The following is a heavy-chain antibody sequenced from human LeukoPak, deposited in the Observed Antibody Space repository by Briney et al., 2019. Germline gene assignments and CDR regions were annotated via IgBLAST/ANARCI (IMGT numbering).Heavy chain of an antibody. V-gene: IGHV4-59*01. D-gene: IGHD3-10*01. CDR2: IYYSGST. CDR1: GGSISSYY. Sequence: SGTLSLTCTVSGGSISSYYWSWIRQPPGKGLEWIGYIYYSGSTNYNPSLKSRVTISVDTSKNQFSLKLSSVTAADTAVYYCAREDYYGSGISGDVWGKGTTVTISS. J-gene: IGHJ6*04. CDR3: AREDYYGSGISGDV.